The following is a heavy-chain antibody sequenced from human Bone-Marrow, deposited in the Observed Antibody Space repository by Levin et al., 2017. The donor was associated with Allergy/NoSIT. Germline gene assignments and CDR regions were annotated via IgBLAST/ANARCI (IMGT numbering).Heavy chain of an antibody. CDR3: AKGLYYFDY. Sequence: LSLTCAASGFTFSSYAMSWVRQAPGKGLEWVSAISGSGGSTYYADSVKGRFTISRDNSKNTLYLQMNSLRAEDTAVYYCAKGLYYFDYWGQGTLVTVSS. V-gene: IGHV3-23*01. J-gene: IGHJ4*02. CDR1: GFTFSSYA. CDR2: ISGSGGST.